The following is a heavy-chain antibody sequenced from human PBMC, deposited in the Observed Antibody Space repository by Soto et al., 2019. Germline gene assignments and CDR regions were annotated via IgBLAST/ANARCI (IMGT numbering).Heavy chain of an antibody. J-gene: IGHJ3*02. CDR3: ARPRSKSSSGFDI. CDR2: INEDGSGG. Sequence: EAHLAESGGGLVQPGGSLRLSCAASGFTFSSHWMHWVRQAPGQGPEGVSRINEDGSGGDYAESVKGRFTISRDNAKNTLYLEMKSLRVDDTAVYYCARPRSKSSSGFDIWGQGTMVTVSS. CDR1: GFTFSSHW. D-gene: IGHD6-6*01. V-gene: IGHV3-74*01.